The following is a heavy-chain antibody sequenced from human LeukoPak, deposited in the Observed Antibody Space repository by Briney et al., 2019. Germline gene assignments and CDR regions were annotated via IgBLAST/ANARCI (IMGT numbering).Heavy chain of an antibody. CDR3: ARKIPCSGGSCYPINI. V-gene: IGHV4-34*01. J-gene: IGHJ3*02. CDR1: GGSFSGYY. Sequence: SETLSLTCAVYGGSFSGYYWSWIRQPPGKGLEWTGEINHSGSTNYNPSLKSRVTISVDTSKNQFSLKLSSVTAADTAVYYCARKIPCSGGSCYPINIWGQGTMVTVSS. CDR2: INHSGST. D-gene: IGHD2-15*01.